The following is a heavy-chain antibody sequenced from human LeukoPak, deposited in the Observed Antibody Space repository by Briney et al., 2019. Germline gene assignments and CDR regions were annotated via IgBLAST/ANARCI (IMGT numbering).Heavy chain of an antibody. CDR1: GGSFSGYY. D-gene: IGHD2-2*01. J-gene: IGHJ4*02. V-gene: IGHV4-34*01. Sequence: PSETLSLTRAVYGGSFSGYYWSWIRPPPGKGGEWIGEIYHSGSTNYNPSLQSRVTISVDTSKNQCSLKLSSVTAADTAVYYCARGQDIGVRPWPAGSRTFVHWGQGTLVPV. CDR3: ARGQDIGVRPWPAGSRTFVH. CDR2: IYHSGST.